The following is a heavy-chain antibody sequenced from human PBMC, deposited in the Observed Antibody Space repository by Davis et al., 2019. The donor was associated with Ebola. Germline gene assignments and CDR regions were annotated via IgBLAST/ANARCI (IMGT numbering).Heavy chain of an antibody. Sequence: SETLSLTCTVSGGSVSSDNFYWSWIRHLPGKGLEWIGYVHYSGSGNYSPSLKSRVTMSVDTSKNQFSLKLSSVTAADTAVYYCARVRPYCSSTSCLVSWFDPWGQGTLVTVSS. CDR3: ARVRPYCSSTSCLVSWFDP. D-gene: IGHD2-2*01. J-gene: IGHJ5*02. CDR1: GGSVSSDNFY. CDR2: VHYSGSG. V-gene: IGHV4-61*01.